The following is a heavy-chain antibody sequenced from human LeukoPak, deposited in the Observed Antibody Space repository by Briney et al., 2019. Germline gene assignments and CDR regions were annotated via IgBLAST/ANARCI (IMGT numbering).Heavy chain of an antibody. CDR1: GYNFANFW. J-gene: IGHJ4*02. D-gene: IGHD1-14*01. V-gene: IGHV5-51*01. CDR2: VNPADSDT. Sequence: ESLKISCKGSGYNFANFWVGWVRQMPGKGLEWMGIVNPADSDTRYGPSIQGQVTFSVDKSLSTAYLQWSSLKASDTAMYYCTKNTDTGIFDYWGQGTLVTVSS. CDR3: TKNTDTGIFDY.